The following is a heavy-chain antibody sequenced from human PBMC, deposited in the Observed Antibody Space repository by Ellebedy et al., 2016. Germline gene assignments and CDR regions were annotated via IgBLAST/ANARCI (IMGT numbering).Heavy chain of an antibody. D-gene: IGHD2/OR15-2a*01. Sequence: GESLKISXTASGFVFSTYVMHWVRQAPGKGLEWVASIWHDGSYKFLGDSVKGRFTVSRDNSKDTLFLQMDSLRAEDTAIYYCTREILNTYYFDYWGQGAQVTVSS. CDR2: IWHDGSYK. V-gene: IGHV3-33*01. CDR3: TREILNTYYFDY. CDR1: GFVFSTYV. J-gene: IGHJ4*02.